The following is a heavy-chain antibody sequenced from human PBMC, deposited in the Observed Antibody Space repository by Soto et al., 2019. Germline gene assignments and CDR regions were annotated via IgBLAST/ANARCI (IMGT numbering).Heavy chain of an antibody. D-gene: IGHD5-18*01. CDR1: GYTFTGYY. V-gene: IGHV1-2*04. Sequence: QVQLVQSGAEVKKPGASVKVSCKASGYTFTGYYMHWVRQAPGQGLDWMGWINPNNGGTNYAQKFQGWVTMTRDTSISTAYMELSRLRSDDTAVYYCARGRWLQLWLVDSWGQGTLVTVSS. CDR3: ARGRWLQLWLVDS. CDR2: INPNNGGT. J-gene: IGHJ4*02.